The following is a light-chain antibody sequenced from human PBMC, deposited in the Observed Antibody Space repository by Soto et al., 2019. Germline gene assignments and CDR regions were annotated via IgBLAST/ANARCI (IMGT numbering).Light chain of an antibody. V-gene: IGLV2-11*01. CDR3: CSYAGTYIPYV. CDR2: DVS. J-gene: IGLJ1*01. Sequence: QAVVTQPRSVSGSPGQSVTISCTGTSSDVGGYNYVSWYQQHPGKAPKLMIYDVSKRPSGVPDRFSGSKSGNTASLTISGLQAEDEADYYCCSYAGTYIPYVFGTGTKLTVL. CDR1: SSDVGGYNY.